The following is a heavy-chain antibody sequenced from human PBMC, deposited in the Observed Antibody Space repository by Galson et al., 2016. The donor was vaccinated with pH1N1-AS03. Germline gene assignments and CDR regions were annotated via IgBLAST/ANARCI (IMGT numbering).Heavy chain of an antibody. CDR2: VSSDGNIK. D-gene: IGHD3-22*01. Sequence: SLRLSCAASGIIFSNYGMQWVRQVPGKGLEWVAVVSSDGNIKIYSDSVKDRLTISRDNSMNTLDLQMNSLKTEDTAVYYCVKERHSRGYGADFDHWGQGTLVTVSS. J-gene: IGHJ4*02. CDR1: GIIFSNYG. V-gene: IGHV3-30*18. CDR3: VKERHSRGYGADFDH.